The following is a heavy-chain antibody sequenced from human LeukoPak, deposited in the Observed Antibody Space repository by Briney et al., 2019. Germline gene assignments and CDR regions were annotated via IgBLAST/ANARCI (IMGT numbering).Heavy chain of an antibody. J-gene: IGHJ3*02. V-gene: IGHV3-53*01. CDR3: ARYYDFWSGYYHRPSGAIDI. Sequence: GGSLRLSCAASGFTVSSNYMSWVRQAPGKGLEWVSVIYSGGSTYYADSVKGRFTISRDDSKNTLYLQMNSLRAEDTAVYYCARYYDFWSGYYHRPSGAIDIWGQGTMVTVSS. D-gene: IGHD3-3*01. CDR2: IYSGGST. CDR1: GFTVSSNY.